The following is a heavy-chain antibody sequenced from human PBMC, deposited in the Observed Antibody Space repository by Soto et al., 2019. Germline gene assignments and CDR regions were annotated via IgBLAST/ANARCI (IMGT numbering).Heavy chain of an antibody. J-gene: IGHJ5*02. V-gene: IGHV4-31*03. D-gene: IGHD4-17*01. Sequence: SETLSLTCTVSGGSISSGGYYWSWIRQHPGKGLEWIGYIYYSGSTYYNPSLKSRVTISVDTSKNQFSLKLSSVTAADTAVYYCARDKGDYRLEYNWFDPWGQGTLVTVSS. CDR2: IYYSGST. CDR3: ARDKGDYRLEYNWFDP. CDR1: GGSISSGGYY.